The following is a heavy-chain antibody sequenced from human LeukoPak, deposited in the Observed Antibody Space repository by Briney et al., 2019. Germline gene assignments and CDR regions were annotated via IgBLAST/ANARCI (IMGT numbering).Heavy chain of an antibody. CDR2: IRFDGSNK. Sequence: GGSLRLSCAASGFTFSDYGMHWVRQAPGKGLEWVAFIRFDGSNKYYVDSVKGRFTISRDNSKNTPYLQMNSLRAEDTAVYYCAKDKRRWLQLVDYWGQGTLVTVSS. CDR1: GFTFSDYG. V-gene: IGHV3-30*02. CDR3: AKDKRRWLQLVDY. J-gene: IGHJ4*02. D-gene: IGHD5-24*01.